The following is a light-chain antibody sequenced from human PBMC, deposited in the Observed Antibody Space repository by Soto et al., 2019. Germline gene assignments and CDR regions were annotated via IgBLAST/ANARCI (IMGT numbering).Light chain of an antibody. CDR2: NVS. V-gene: IGLV2-14*01. CDR3: TSYSSSSTHYV. Sequence: QSALTQPASVSGSPGQSITISCTGTSSDVGGYKYVSWYQQHPGKAPKLMIYNVSDRPSGVSNRFSGSKSGNTASLTISGLQAEDEADYYCTSYSSSSTHYVFGTGTKLTVL. J-gene: IGLJ1*01. CDR1: SSDVGGYKY.